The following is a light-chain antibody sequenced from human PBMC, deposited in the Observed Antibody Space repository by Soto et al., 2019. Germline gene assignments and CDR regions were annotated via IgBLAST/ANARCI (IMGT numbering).Light chain of an antibody. J-gene: IGLJ3*02. CDR1: RSNIGRKF. CDR3: EAWDDTLDAQV. V-gene: IGLV1-47*01. CDR2: RNN. Sequence: QSVLTQSPSASGTPGQRVTISCSGSRSNIGRKFVYWYQHVPGTAPRLLIQRNNERPSGVPDRFSGSKSGTSVSLASSGLRSDDEATYYCEAWDDTLDAQVFGGGTKLTVL.